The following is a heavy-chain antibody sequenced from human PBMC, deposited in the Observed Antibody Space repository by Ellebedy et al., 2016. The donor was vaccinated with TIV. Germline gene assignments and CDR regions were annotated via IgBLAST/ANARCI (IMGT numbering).Heavy chain of an antibody. J-gene: IGHJ6*02. D-gene: IGHD3-16*01. CDR3: ARAWGSEKSYGMDV. CDR1: GFTVSSNY. V-gene: IGHV3-66*01. Sequence: PGGSLRLSCAASGFTVSSNYMSWVRQAPGKGPEWVSVTYTGGVTKYADSVKGRFTISRDNSKNTLYLQMNNLRAEDTAVYYCARAWGSEKSYGMDVWGQGTTVTVSS. CDR2: TYTGGVT.